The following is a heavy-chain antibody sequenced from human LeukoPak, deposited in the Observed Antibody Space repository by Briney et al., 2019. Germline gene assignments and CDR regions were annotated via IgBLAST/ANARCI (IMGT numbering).Heavy chain of an antibody. CDR2: IYYSGST. CDR3: AGSGSYYGAFDY. J-gene: IGHJ4*02. Sequence: PSETLSLTCTVSGGSISSYYWSWIRQPPGKGLEWIGYIYYSGSTNYNPSLKSRVTISVDTSKNQFSLKLSSVTAADTAVYYCAGSGSYYGAFDYWGQGTLVTVSS. D-gene: IGHD1-26*01. CDR1: GGSISSYY. V-gene: IGHV4-59*01.